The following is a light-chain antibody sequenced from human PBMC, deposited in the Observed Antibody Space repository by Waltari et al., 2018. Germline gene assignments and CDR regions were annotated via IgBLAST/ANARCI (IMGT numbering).Light chain of an antibody. V-gene: IGLV3-1*01. J-gene: IGLJ2*01. Sequence: SYELTQPPSVSVSPGQTVSITCSGDGLGDKYACWYHQKPGQSPILVIYQDTKRPSGIPERFSGCNSGNTATLTISGTQAMDEADYYCQAWDSSSGMVFGGGTKLTVL. CDR3: QAWDSSSGMV. CDR2: QDT. CDR1: GLGDKY.